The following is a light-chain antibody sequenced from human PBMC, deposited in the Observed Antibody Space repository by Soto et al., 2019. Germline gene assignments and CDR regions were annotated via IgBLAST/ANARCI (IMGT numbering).Light chain of an antibody. J-gene: IGLJ1*01. Sequence: QSVLTQPPSASGTPGQRVTISCSGRSANIGNNFVCWYQQLPGTAPKLLIYSNNQRPSGVPDRFSGSKSGTSASLAISGLQAEDEADYYCFSYAGDSVYVFGTGNKVTVL. CDR1: SANIGNNF. CDR3: FSYAGDSVYV. V-gene: IGLV1-44*01. CDR2: SNN.